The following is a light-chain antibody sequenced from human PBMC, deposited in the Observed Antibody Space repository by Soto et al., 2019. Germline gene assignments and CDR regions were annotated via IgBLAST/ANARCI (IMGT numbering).Light chain of an antibody. CDR2: KAS. CDR1: QSISSW. J-gene: IGKJ2*01. CDR3: QHYNNYPFT. Sequence: QMTQSPSTLSASVGDRVTITCRASQSISSWLAWFQQKPGKAPKLLIYKASGLESGVPSRFSGSGSGTEFTLTISSLQPDDSATYYCQHYNNYPFTFGQGTKLEIK. V-gene: IGKV1-5*03.